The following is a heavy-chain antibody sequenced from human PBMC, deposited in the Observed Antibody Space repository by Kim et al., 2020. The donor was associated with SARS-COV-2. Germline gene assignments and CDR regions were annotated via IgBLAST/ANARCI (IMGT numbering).Heavy chain of an antibody. CDR3: AKRLGPTTPNFDY. CDR2: VTDTGGYI. CDR1: GFTVSGYV. D-gene: IGHD3-9*01. V-gene: IGHV3-23*01. J-gene: IGHJ4*02. Sequence: GGSLRLSCASSGFTVSGYVRRWDRHFPGNGIEGVASVTDTGGYINAANAVNGRFTISRDNSKNTLYLQMNSLRDEDTAVYYCAKRLGPTTPNFDYWGQGTLFTVSS.